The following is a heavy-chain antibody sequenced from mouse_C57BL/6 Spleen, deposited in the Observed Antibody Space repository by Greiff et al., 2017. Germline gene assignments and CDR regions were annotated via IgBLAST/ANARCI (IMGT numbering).Heavy chain of an antibody. Sequence: QVQLQQPGAELVKPGASVKLSCKASGYTFTSYWMHWVKQRPGQGLEWIGMIHPNSGSTNYNEKFKSKATLTVDKSSSTAYMQLSSLTSEDSAVDYCARGGTTPWYFDVWGTGTTVTVSS. CDR2: IHPNSGST. CDR3: ARGGTTPWYFDV. CDR1: GYTFTSYW. D-gene: IGHD1-1*01. J-gene: IGHJ1*03. V-gene: IGHV1-64*01.